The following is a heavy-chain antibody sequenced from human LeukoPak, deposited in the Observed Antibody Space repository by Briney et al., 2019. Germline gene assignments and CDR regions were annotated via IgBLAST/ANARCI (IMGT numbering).Heavy chain of an antibody. CDR3: ARGLGSSSSGY. D-gene: IGHD6-6*01. V-gene: IGHV4-34*01. CDR2: INHSGST. CDR1: GGSCSGYY. Sequence: PSETLSLTCAVYGGSCSGYYWSWIRQPPGKGLEWIGEINHSGSTNYNPSLKSRVTISVDTSKNQFSLKLSSVTAADTAVYYCARGLGSSSSGYWGQGTLVTVSS. J-gene: IGHJ4*02.